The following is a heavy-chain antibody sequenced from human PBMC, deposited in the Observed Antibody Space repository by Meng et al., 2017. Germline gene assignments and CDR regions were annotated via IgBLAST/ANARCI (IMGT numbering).Heavy chain of an antibody. CDR1: GYTFTSYG. CDR3: ARDRLRGEFDP. J-gene: IGHJ5*02. Sequence: QVQLVQSGAEVRKPGDSVQVSCQASGYTFTSYGISWVRQAPGQGLEWMGWISAYNGNTNYAQKLQGRVTMTTDTSTSTAYMELRSLRSDDTTVYYCARDRLRGEFDPWGQGTLVTVSS. D-gene: IGHD3-10*01. CDR2: ISAYNGNT. V-gene: IGHV1-18*01.